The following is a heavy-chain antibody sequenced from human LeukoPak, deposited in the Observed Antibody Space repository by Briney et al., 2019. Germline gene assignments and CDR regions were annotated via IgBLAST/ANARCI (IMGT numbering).Heavy chain of an antibody. Sequence: SVKVSCKCSGGTFTSCAISWVRQAPGQGLEWMGGIIPIFGTANYAQKFQGRVTITADESTSTAYMELSSLRSEDTAVYYCARDGVAVAGTEDWGQGTLVTVSS. D-gene: IGHD6-19*01. V-gene: IGHV1-69*13. CDR2: IIPIFGTA. CDR3: ARDGVAVAGTED. CDR1: GGTFTSCA. J-gene: IGHJ4*02.